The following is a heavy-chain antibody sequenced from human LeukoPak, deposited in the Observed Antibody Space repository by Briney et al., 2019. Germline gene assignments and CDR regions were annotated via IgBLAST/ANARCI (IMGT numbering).Heavy chain of an antibody. CDR2: IIPIFGTA. CDR1: GGTFSSYA. CDR3: ARGTDDILTGYYGY. V-gene: IGHV1-69*06. J-gene: IGHJ4*02. Sequence: GASVKVSCKASGGTFSSYAISWVRQAPGQGLEWMGGIIPIFGTANYAQKFQGRVTITADKSTSTAYMELSSLRSEDTAVYYCARGTDDILTGYYGYWGQGTLVTVSS. D-gene: IGHD3-9*01.